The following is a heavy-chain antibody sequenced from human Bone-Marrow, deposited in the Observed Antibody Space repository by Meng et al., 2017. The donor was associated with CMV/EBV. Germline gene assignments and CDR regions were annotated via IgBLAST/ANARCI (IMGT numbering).Heavy chain of an antibody. CDR2: IYYSGST. CDR1: GGLISGYY. D-gene: IGHD5-12*01. CDR3: ASLWGSGYDYAFDP. V-gene: IGHV4-59*01. J-gene: IGHJ5*02. Sequence: SETLSLTCTVSGGLISGYYWSWVRQPPGKGLEWIGYIYYSGSTNYNPSLKSRVTISVDTSKNQFSLKLTSVTAADTAVYYCASLWGSGYDYAFDPWGQGTLVTVSS.